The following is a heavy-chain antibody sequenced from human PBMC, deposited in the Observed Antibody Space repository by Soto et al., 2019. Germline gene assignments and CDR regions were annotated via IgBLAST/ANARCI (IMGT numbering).Heavy chain of an antibody. Sequence: SVNVSCKASGGTFSSYAISWVRQAPGQGLEWMGGIIPIFGTANYAQKFQGRVTITADESTSTAYMELSSLRSEDTAVYYCARDQVVAATTPVWFDPWGQGTLVTVSS. CDR2: IIPIFGTA. J-gene: IGHJ5*02. CDR1: GGTFSSYA. V-gene: IGHV1-69*13. D-gene: IGHD2-15*01. CDR3: ARDQVVAATTPVWFDP.